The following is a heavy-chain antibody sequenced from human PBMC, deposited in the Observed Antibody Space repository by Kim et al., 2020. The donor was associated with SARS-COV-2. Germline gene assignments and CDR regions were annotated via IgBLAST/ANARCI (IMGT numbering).Heavy chain of an antibody. Sequence: SLKSRVTISVDTSKNQFSLKLSSVTAADTAVYYCARDSTTVTNERVVWVYWGQGTLVTVSS. V-gene: IGHV4-39*07. CDR3: ARDSTTVTNERVVWVY. J-gene: IGHJ4*02. D-gene: IGHD4-17*01.